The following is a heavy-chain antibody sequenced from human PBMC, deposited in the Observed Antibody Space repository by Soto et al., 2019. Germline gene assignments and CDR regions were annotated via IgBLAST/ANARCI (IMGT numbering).Heavy chain of an antibody. CDR2: IMPVFRTP. Sequence: QVQLDQSGAEVKKPGSSVKLSCKASGGTFSNSAISWVRQAPGQGLEWMGGIMPVFRTPDYAQKFQGRVTITADESTTTAYMELSGLQPDDTAVYYCARDKARLQLGGNSYYILDVWGQGTTVTVSS. V-gene: IGHV1-69*12. CDR1: GGTFSNSA. CDR3: ARDKARLQLGGNSYYILDV. J-gene: IGHJ6*02. D-gene: IGHD2-15*01.